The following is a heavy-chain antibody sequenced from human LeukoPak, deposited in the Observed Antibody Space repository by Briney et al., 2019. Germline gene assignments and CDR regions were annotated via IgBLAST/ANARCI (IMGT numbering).Heavy chain of an antibody. J-gene: IGHJ4*02. V-gene: IGHV4-59*08. CDR1: GGSISSYY. CDR2: FSYSGNT. CDR3: ARLIAVAGTLSFFDY. D-gene: IGHD6-19*01. Sequence: SETLSLTCTVSGGSISSYYWTWLRQPPGKGLEWVGYFSYSGNTNHNPSLKSRVTMSVDTSKSQFSLKLNSVTAADTAVYYCARLIAVAGTLSFFDYWGQGILVTVSS.